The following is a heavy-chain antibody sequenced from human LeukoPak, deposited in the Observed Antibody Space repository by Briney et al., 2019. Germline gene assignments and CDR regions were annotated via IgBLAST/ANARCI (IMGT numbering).Heavy chain of an antibody. CDR3: AKEAPGMEKGAFDL. CDR1: GFTFSSYG. Sequence: PGGSLRLSCAASGFTFSSYGMHWVRQAPGKGLEWVAFIRYDGSNKYYADSVKGRFTISRDNSKNTLYLQMNSLRAEDTAVYYCAKEAPGMEKGAFDLWGQGTMVTVSS. CDR2: IRYDGSNK. J-gene: IGHJ3*01. D-gene: IGHD3-10*01. V-gene: IGHV3-30*02.